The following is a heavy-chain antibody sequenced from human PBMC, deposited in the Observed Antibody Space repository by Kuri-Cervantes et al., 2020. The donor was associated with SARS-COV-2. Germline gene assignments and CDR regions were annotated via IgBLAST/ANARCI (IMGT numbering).Heavy chain of an antibody. CDR2: IYHSGST. Sequence: GSLRLSCAVSGYSISSGYYWGWIRQPPGKGLEWIGSIYHSGSTYYNPSLKSRVTISVDTSKNQFSLKLSSVTAADTAVYYCASTYSRHYYSDYWGQGTLVTVSS. CDR3: ASTYSRHYYSDY. V-gene: IGHV4-38-2*01. D-gene: IGHD6-13*01. CDR1: GYSISSGYY. J-gene: IGHJ4*02.